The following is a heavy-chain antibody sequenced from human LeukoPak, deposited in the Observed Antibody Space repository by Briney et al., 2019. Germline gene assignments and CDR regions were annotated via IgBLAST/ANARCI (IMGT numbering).Heavy chain of an antibody. V-gene: IGHV3-74*01. CDR2: INSDGTST. D-gene: IGHD2-15*01. Sequence: HSGGTLRLSCAASGFTFSSHWMHWVRQAPGKGLVWVSRINSDGTSTSYADSVKGRFTISRDNAKNTLYLQMNSLRAEDTAVYYCARENFRYPSMDVWGKGTTVTVSS. CDR1: GFTFSSHW. J-gene: IGHJ6*03. CDR3: ARENFRYPSMDV.